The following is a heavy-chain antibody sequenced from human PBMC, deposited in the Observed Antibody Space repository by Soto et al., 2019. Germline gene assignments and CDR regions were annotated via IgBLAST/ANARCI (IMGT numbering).Heavy chain of an antibody. J-gene: IGHJ4*02. V-gene: IGHV1-18*01. D-gene: IGHD6-19*01. CDR2: ISAYNGNT. CDR1: GYTXTSYG. Sequence: ASVKASCKAPGYTXTSYGLSWVQQAPGQGLEWMGWISAYNGNTNYAQKLQGRVTMTTDTSTSTAYMELRSLRSDDTAVYYCARDLAVGLVDYWGQGTLVTVSS. CDR3: ARDLAVGLVDY.